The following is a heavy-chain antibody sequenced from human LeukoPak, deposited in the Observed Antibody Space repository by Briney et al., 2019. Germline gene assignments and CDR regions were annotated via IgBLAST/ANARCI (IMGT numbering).Heavy chain of an antibody. Sequence: PGGSLRLSCAASGFTFSSYEMNWVRQAPGKGLEWVSYISSSGSTIYYADSVKGRFTISRDNSKNTLYLQMNSLRAEDTAVYYCAKDGSRGLRYFDWQRHYFDYWGQGTLVTVSS. CDR3: AKDGSRGLRYFDWQRHYFDY. CDR2: ISSSGSTI. D-gene: IGHD3-9*01. CDR1: GFTFSSYE. J-gene: IGHJ4*02. V-gene: IGHV3-48*03.